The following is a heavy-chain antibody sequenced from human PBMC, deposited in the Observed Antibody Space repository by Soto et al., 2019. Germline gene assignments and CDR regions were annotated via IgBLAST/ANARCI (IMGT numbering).Heavy chain of an antibody. D-gene: IGHD6-13*01. CDR3: ASSNIAAAGFYYYGMDV. Sequence: QVQLQESGPGLVKPSETLSLTCTVSGGSISSYYWSWIRQPPGKGLEWIGYIDYSGSTNYNPSLKSRVTISVDTSKNQFSLKLSSVTAADTAVYYCASSNIAAAGFYYYGMDVWGRGTTVTVSS. V-gene: IGHV4-59*01. J-gene: IGHJ6*02. CDR2: IDYSGST. CDR1: GGSISSYY.